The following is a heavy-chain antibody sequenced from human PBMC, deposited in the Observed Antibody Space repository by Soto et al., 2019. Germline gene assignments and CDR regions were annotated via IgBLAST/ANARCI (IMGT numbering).Heavy chain of an antibody. V-gene: IGHV4-34*01. CDR1: GGSFSGYY. Sequence: SETLSLTCAVYGGSFSGYYWTWIRQPPGTGLEWIGEINHSGSTNYNPSLKSRVTISVDTSKNQFSLKLTSVTAADTAVYYCARTVAYDILTGYYTVGGNWFDPWGQGTLVTVSS. CDR2: INHSGST. D-gene: IGHD3-9*01. J-gene: IGHJ5*02. CDR3: ARTVAYDILTGYYTVGGNWFDP.